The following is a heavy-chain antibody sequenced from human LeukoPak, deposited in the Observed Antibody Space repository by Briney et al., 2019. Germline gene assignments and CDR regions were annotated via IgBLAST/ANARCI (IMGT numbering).Heavy chain of an antibody. CDR3: ARGAITMVRGKEYWFDP. D-gene: IGHD3-10*01. J-gene: IGHJ5*02. CDR2: INPSGGST. V-gene: IGHV1-46*01. CDR1: GYTFTSYY. Sequence: ASVKVSCKASGYTFTSYYMHWVRQAPGQGLEWMGIINPSGGSTSYVQKFQGRVTMTRDTSTSTVYMELSSLRSEDTAAYYCARGAITMVRGKEYWFDPWGQGTLVTVSS.